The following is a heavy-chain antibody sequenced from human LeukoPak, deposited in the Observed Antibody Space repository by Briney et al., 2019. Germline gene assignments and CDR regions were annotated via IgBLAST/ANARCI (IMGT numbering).Heavy chain of an antibody. Sequence: PGGSLRLSCAASGFTFSSYGMSWVRQAPGKGLEWVSAISGSGGSTYYADSVKGRFTISRDNAKNSLYLQMSSLRAEDTAVYYCARILTSYLNDYWGQGTLVTVSS. V-gene: IGHV3-23*01. CDR3: ARILTSYLNDY. CDR2: ISGSGGST. CDR1: GFTFSSYG. D-gene: IGHD4/OR15-4a*01. J-gene: IGHJ4*02.